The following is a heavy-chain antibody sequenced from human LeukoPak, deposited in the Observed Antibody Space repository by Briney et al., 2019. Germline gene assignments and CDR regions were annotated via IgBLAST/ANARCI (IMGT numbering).Heavy chain of an antibody. D-gene: IGHD2-15*01. J-gene: IGHJ4*02. CDR1: GFTFSSYS. Sequence: GGSLRLSCAASGFTFSSYSMNWVRQAPGKGLEWVSSISTSSSYIYYADSVKGRFIIARDNAKNSLYLQMSSLRAEDTAVYYCARGGGYCSGGSCPTPDYWGQGTLVIVSS. CDR2: ISTSSSYI. CDR3: ARGGGYCSGGSCPTPDY. V-gene: IGHV3-21*01.